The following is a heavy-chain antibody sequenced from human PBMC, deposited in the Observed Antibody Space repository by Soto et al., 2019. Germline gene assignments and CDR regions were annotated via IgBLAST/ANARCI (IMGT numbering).Heavy chain of an antibody. CDR1: GGSISSYY. CDR3: ARDGQPVYSSGWYATTYYYGMDV. D-gene: IGHD6-19*01. J-gene: IGHJ6*02. CDR2: IYTSGST. Sequence: SETLSLTCTVSGGSISSYYWSWIRQPAGKGLEWIGRIYTSGSTNYNPSLKSRVTMSVDTSKNQFSLKLSSVTAADTAVYYCARDGQPVYSSGWYATTYYYGMDVWGQGTTVTVS. V-gene: IGHV4-4*07.